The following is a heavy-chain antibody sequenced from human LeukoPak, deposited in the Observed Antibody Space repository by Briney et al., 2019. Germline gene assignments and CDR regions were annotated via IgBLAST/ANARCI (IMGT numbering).Heavy chain of an antibody. CDR3: ARDEIYCSSTGCYYYFDY. V-gene: IGHV1-18*01. J-gene: IGHJ4*02. D-gene: IGHD2-2*01. CDR1: GYTFTSYG. Sequence: GASVKVSCKASGYTFTSYGISWVRQAPGQGLEWMGWISAYNGNTNYAQKLQGRVTMTTDTSTSTAYMELRSLRSDDTAVYYCARDEIYCSSTGCYYYFDYWGQGTLVTVSS. CDR2: ISAYNGNT.